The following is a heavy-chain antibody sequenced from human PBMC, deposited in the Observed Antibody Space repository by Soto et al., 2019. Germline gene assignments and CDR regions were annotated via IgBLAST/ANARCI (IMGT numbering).Heavy chain of an antibody. Sequence: QAQLVQSGAELMKPGASVMVSCKTSGYTFTGYYIHWVRQAPGQGLEWMGWINPNSGGTKYAQKIQGWVTMTRDTSISTAYMELSRLRSDDTAVYYCARSRGYSGYDSGYGNNPYDSWGQGTLVTVSS. J-gene: IGHJ4*02. D-gene: IGHD5-12*01. CDR1: GYTFTGYY. CDR3: ARSRGYSGYDSGYGNNPYDS. CDR2: INPNSGGT. V-gene: IGHV1-2*04.